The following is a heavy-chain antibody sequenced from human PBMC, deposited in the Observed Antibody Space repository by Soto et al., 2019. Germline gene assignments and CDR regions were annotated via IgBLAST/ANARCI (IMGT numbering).Heavy chain of an antibody. CDR2: INPDGSIT. CDR3: VRGASNWNGIDF. Sequence: GGSLRLSCAASGFTFSNFWFHWVRQAPGQGLVWVSRINPDGSITNYADSVEGRFTISRDNAKNTLSVQMNSLSAEDTAMYYCVRGASNWNGIDFWGQGILVAVSS. J-gene: IGHJ4*02. CDR1: GFTFSNFW. D-gene: IGHD1-1*01. V-gene: IGHV3-74*01.